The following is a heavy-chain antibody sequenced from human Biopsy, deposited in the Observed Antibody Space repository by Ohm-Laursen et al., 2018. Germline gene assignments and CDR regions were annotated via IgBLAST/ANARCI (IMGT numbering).Heavy chain of an antibody. CDR3: ASRLYGPNPIDY. V-gene: IGHV4-34*01. CDR1: SGSFSSNY. D-gene: IGHD2-8*01. J-gene: IGHJ4*02. CDR2: ITHSGYT. Sequence: SETLSLTCTVYSGSFSSNYWTWIRQPPGKGLEWIGEITHSGYTNYNPSLKSRVTVSVDTSKNQFSLKLSSGTAADTAVYYCASRLYGPNPIDYWGQGTLVTVSS.